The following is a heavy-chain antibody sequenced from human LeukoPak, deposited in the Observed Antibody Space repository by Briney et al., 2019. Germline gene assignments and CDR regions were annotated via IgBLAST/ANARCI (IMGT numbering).Heavy chain of an antibody. Sequence: PGGSLRLSCAASGFTFSSYGMHWVRQAPGKGLEWVAFIRYDGSNKYYADSVKGRFTISGDNSKNTLYLQMNSLRAEDTAVYYCAKDYGSSWPLPGYFQHWGQGTLVTVSS. CDR2: IRYDGSNK. CDR3: AKDYGSSWPLPGYFQH. J-gene: IGHJ1*01. CDR1: GFTFSSYG. V-gene: IGHV3-30*02. D-gene: IGHD6-13*01.